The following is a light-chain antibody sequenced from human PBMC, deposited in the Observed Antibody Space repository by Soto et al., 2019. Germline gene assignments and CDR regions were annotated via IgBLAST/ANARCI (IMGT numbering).Light chain of an antibody. CDR1: SSDVGGYKY. Sequence: QSALTQPASVSGSPGQSITISCTGTSSDVGGYKYVSWYQQHPGKAPKLMIYDIRNRPSGVSNRFSGSKSGNTSSLTISGLQAEDEADYYCSSYTSSSTRDFGTGTKVTVL. J-gene: IGLJ1*01. CDR3: SSYTSSSTRD. CDR2: DIR. V-gene: IGLV2-14*03.